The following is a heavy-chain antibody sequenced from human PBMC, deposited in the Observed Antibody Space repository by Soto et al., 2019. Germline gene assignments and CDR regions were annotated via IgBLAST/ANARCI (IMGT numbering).Heavy chain of an antibody. D-gene: IGHD6-13*01. CDR3: ARVLGYNSSWWRHTAFDI. J-gene: IGHJ3*02. CDR1: GYTFTNYG. V-gene: IGHV1-18*01. Sequence: ASVHVSCKTSGYTFTNYGISWVRQAPGQGLEWMGWISAHTGNTNYAQKFQGRVTMTTDTSTSTAYMELRSLRSDDTAVYYCARVLGYNSSWWRHTAFDIWGQGTMVTVSS. CDR2: ISAHTGNT.